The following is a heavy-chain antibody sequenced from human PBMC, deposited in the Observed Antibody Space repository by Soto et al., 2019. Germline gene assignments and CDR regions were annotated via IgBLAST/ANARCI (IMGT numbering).Heavy chain of an antibody. CDR2: VSNSDTYI. V-gene: IGHV3-21*01. J-gene: IGHJ3*02. CDR1: GFIFSTYC. CDR3: AKDAGPLLYGDAFDI. D-gene: IGHD2-2*02. Sequence: EVHLVESGGGLVKPGESLRLSCAAPGFIFSTYCMNWVRQAPGKGLGWVSSVSNSDTYIYYADSLKGRFTIYRDNSKNTLYLQMNSLRAEDAAVYYCAKDAGPLLYGDAFDIWGQGTMVTVSS.